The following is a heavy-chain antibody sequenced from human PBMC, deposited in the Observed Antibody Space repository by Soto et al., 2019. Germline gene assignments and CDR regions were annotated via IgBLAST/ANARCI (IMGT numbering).Heavy chain of an antibody. CDR1: GGTFSSYA. CDR2: IIPIFGTA. J-gene: IGHJ6*02. D-gene: IGHD2-15*01. Sequence: QVQLVQSGAEVKKPGSSVKVSCKASGGTFSSYAISWVRQAPGQGLEWMGGIIPIFGTANYAQKFQGRVTITADKSKSTAYRERSSPRSEDTVVYYCARGNAGLVVVYYYGMDVWGQGTTVPVCS. V-gene: IGHV1-69*06. CDR3: ARGNAGLVVVYYYGMDV.